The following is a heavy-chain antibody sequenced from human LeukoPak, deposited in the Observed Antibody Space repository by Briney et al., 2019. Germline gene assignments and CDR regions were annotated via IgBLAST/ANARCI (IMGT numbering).Heavy chain of an antibody. CDR1: GGSISSYY. J-gene: IGHJ6*03. CDR2: IYYSGYT. V-gene: IGHV4-59*01. Sequence: PSETLSLTCTVSGGSISSYYWSWIRQPPGRGLEWIGYIYYSGYTNYNPSLKSRVTISVDTSKNQFSLKLSSVTAADTAVYYCARSRRSGWPYPAYYYYMDVWGKGTTVTVSS. D-gene: IGHD6-19*01. CDR3: ARSRRSGWPYPAYYYYMDV.